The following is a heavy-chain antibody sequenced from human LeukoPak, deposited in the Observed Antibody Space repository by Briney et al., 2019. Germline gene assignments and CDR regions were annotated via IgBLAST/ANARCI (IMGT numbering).Heavy chain of an antibody. CDR2: ISASGGNT. D-gene: IGHD3-10*02. V-gene: IGHV3-23*01. Sequence: GGSLRLSCAASEFTFSSYAMQWVRQAPGKGLEWVSGISASGGNTSYADSVKGRFTISRDNAKNTLYLQMNSLRAEDTAVYYCAWCSGDWGQGTLVTVSS. CDR1: EFTFSSYA. CDR3: AWCSGD. J-gene: IGHJ4*02.